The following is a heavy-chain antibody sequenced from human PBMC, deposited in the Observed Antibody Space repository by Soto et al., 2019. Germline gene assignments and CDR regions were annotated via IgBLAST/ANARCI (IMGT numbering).Heavy chain of an antibody. CDR2: IIPSSGTA. V-gene: IGHV1-69*01. Sequence: QVQLVQSGAEVKKPGSSVKVSCKASGGTFSSYAISWVRQAPGQGLEWLGGIIPSSGTANYAQKFQGRVTITADESTSTAYMELSSLRSEEKAVYYCARSQGSSTSLEIYYYYYYGMDVWGHGTTVTVSS. J-gene: IGHJ6*02. CDR1: GGTFSSYA. D-gene: IGHD2-2*01. CDR3: ARSQGSSTSLEIYYYYYYGMDV.